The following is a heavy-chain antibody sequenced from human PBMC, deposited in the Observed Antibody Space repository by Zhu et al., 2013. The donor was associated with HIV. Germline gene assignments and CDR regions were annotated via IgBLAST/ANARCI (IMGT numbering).Heavy chain of an antibody. J-gene: IGHJ6*02. CDR2: ISSSGSTI. V-gene: IGHV3-48*03. D-gene: IGHD1-26*01. CDR3: ASGSRMPYYYYGMDV. Sequence: EVQLVESGGGFVQPGGSLRLSCAASRFTFSNYEMNWLRQAPGKGLEWVSYISSSGSTIYYADSVKGRFTTSRDNAKNSLYLQMNSLRAEDTAVYYCASGSRMPYYYYGMDVWGQGTTVTVSS. CDR1: RFTFSNYE.